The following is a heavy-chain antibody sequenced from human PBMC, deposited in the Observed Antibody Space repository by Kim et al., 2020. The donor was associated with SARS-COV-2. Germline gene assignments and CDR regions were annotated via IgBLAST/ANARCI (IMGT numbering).Heavy chain of an antibody. D-gene: IGHD3-22*01. CDR2: IYPGDSRT. Sequence: GESLKISCKGSGYSFTSYWIAWVRQMPGKGLEWMGIIYPGDSRTRYSPSFQGQVTISADKSISTAYLQWGSLKASDTAMYYCARTEYYSDSSGFYYDAFDFWGQGTMVTVSS. V-gene: IGHV5-51*01. CDR1: GYSFTSYW. CDR3: ARTEYYSDSSGFYYDAFDF. J-gene: IGHJ3*01.